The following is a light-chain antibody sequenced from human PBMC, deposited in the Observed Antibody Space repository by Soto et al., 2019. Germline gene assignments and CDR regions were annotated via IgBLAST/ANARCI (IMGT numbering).Light chain of an antibody. CDR2: EVT. CDR3: SSYAGSNIGV. CDR1: SSDVGGYDY. Sequence: QSVRTQPPSASGSPGQSVTISCTGTSSDVGGYDYVSWYQHHPGKAPKLMIYEVTKRPSGVPDRFSGSKSGNTASLTVSGLQAEDEADYYCSSYAGSNIGVFGTGTKITVL. V-gene: IGLV2-8*01. J-gene: IGLJ1*01.